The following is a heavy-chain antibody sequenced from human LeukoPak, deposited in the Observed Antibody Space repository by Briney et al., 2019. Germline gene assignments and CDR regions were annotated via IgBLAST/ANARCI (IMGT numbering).Heavy chain of an antibody. CDR3: ARDTEPANVDY. V-gene: IGHV3-21*01. CDR2: ISSSSSYI. J-gene: IGHJ4*02. CDR1: GFIFSNSA. Sequence: GGSLRLSCAASGFIFSNSAMNWVRQAPGKGLEWVSSISSSSSYIYYADSVKGRFTISRDNAKNSLYLQMNSLRAEDTAVYYCARDTEPANVDYWGQGTLVTVSS.